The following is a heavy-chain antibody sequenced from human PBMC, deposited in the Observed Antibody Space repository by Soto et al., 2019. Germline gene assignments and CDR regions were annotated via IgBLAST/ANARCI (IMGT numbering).Heavy chain of an antibody. CDR1: GGSFSGYY. Sequence: QVQLQQWGAGLLKPSETLSLTCAVYGGSFSGYYWSWIRQPPGKGLEWIGEINHSGSTNYNPSLKSRVTISVDTSKNQFSLKLSSVTAADTAVYSCARGEYSSSWTDYWGQGTLVTVSS. CDR3: ARGEYSSSWTDY. V-gene: IGHV4-34*01. J-gene: IGHJ4*02. CDR2: INHSGST. D-gene: IGHD6-6*01.